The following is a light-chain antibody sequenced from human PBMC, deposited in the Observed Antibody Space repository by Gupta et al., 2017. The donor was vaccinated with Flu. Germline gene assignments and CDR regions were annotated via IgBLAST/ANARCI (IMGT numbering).Light chain of an antibody. J-gene: IGLJ1*01. CDR2: DVT. CDR3: SSHAGRVTGV. Sequence: QSAPTQPRSVSGSPGQSVTISCTGTSNDVGGYNRVSWYEQRPGKAPKLILYDVTERPSGVPDRCSGSKSGNTASLTISGLQADDEAYYDCSSHAGRVTGVFGTGTTVTVL. CDR1: SNDVGGYNR. V-gene: IGLV2-11*01.